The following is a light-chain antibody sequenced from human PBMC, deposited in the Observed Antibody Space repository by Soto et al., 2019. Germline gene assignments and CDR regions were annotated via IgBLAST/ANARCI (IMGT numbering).Light chain of an antibody. Sequence: EIVMTQSPATLSVSQGERATLSCRASQSVFSSLACYQQKPGQAPRLLIYGAATRATGIPGRFSGSGSGTEFTLTISSLQSEDFAVYYCQQYHNWPAFGQGTNVDI. CDR1: QSVFSS. CDR3: QQYHNWPA. J-gene: IGKJ1*01. CDR2: GAA. V-gene: IGKV3-15*01.